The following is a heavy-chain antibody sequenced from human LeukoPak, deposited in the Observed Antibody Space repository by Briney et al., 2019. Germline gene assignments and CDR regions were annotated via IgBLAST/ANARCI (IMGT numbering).Heavy chain of an antibody. CDR3: AKTHDLPFLRYFDWLSRYYFDY. CDR1: GFTFSTYA. Sequence: PGGSLRLSCAASGFTFSTYAMSWVRQAPGKGLEWVSAISGSGGSTYYADSVKGRFTISRDNSKNTLYLQMNSLRAEDTAVYYCAKTHDLPFLRYFDWLSRYYFDYWGQGTLVTVSS. V-gene: IGHV3-23*01. CDR2: ISGSGGST. J-gene: IGHJ4*02. D-gene: IGHD3-9*01.